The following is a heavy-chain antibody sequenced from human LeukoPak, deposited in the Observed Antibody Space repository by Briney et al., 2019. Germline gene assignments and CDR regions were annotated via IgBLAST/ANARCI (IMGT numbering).Heavy chain of an antibody. D-gene: IGHD7-27*01. CDR2: VIPILGLG. Sequence: ASVKVSCKASGYTFTGYYMHWVRQAPGQGLEWMGRVIPILGLGNYAQKFQGRVTITADKSTTTAYMELSSLRSEDTAVYYCARNLPGDRGPLASGAFDIWGQGTMVTVSS. CDR1: GYTFTGYY. CDR3: ARNLPGDRGPLASGAFDI. V-gene: IGHV1-69*02. J-gene: IGHJ3*02.